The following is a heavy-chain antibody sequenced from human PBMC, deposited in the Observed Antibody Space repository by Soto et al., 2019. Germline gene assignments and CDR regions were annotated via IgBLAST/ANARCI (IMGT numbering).Heavy chain of an antibody. J-gene: IGHJ1*01. CDR2: ITGSDGRT. D-gene: IGHD2-2*01. Sequence: EVQLLESGGGWVQPGGSLRLSCAASGFSINDYAMSWVRQAPGKGLEWVSSITGSDGRTFYADSVKGRFTIFRDKSKNTLTLHMTSRRVDDTAVYYCAKATHIAEGACCGSTSCASEYFQYWGQGTLVAVSS. V-gene: IGHV3-23*01. CDR3: AKATHIAEGACCGSTSCASEYFQY. CDR1: GFSINDYA.